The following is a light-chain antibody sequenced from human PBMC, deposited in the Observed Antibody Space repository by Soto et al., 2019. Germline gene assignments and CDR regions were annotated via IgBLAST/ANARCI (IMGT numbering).Light chain of an antibody. CDR1: RSNLGAGYD. Sequence: QSVLTQPPSVSGAPGQRVTISCTGSRSNLGAGYDVHWYQQLPGTALKIIIYGNINRPSRVPHRFSGSKSGTSASLAITGLQAEDEADYYCPSFDSGLAGWVFGGGTKLTVL. CDR2: GNI. CDR3: PSFDSGLAGWV. J-gene: IGLJ3*02. V-gene: IGLV1-40*01.